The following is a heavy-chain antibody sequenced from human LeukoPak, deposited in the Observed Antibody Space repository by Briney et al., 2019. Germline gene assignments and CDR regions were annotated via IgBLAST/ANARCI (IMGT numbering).Heavy chain of an antibody. CDR1: GFIFSSYG. CDR3: AKDGNYGDPDSFDY. J-gene: IGHJ4*02. Sequence: QPGRSLRLSCAASGFIFSSYGIPWVRQAPGKGLEWVAVISYDGSNKYYADSVKGRFTISRDNSKNTLYLQMNSLRAEDTAVYYCAKDGNYGDPDSFDYWGQGTLVTVSS. D-gene: IGHD4-17*01. CDR2: ISYDGSNK. V-gene: IGHV3-30*18.